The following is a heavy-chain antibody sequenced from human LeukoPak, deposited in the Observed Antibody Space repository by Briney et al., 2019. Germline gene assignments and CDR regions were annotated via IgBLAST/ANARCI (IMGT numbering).Heavy chain of an antibody. Sequence: ASVKVSCKASGYTFTSYYMHRVRQAPGQGLEGMGIINPSGGSTSYAQKFQGRVTMTRDTSTSTVYMELSSLRSEDTAVYYCAREWEPGVDYWGQGTLVTVSS. J-gene: IGHJ4*02. D-gene: IGHD1-14*01. CDR2: INPSGGST. CDR1: GYTFTSYY. V-gene: IGHV1-46*01. CDR3: AREWEPGVDY.